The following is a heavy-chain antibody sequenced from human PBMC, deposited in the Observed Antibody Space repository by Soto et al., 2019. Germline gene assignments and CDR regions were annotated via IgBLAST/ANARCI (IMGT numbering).Heavy chain of an antibody. V-gene: IGHV3-23*01. CDR3: ARGSTESYPGSRIFDF. CDR2: ITDNGGDA. CDR1: GLTFGGRA. J-gene: IGHJ4*02. Sequence: PGGSLRLSCVASGLTFGGRAMGWVRQAPGEGLQWVATITDNGGDAKYADSVRGRFVISRDNSKKTLYLQMTSLTAEDSAMYFCARGSTESYPGSRIFDFWGRGTLVTVSS. D-gene: IGHD3-10*01.